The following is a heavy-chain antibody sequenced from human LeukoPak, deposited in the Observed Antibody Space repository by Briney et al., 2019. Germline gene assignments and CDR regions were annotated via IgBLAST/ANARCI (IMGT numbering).Heavy chain of an antibody. CDR1: GGSINNYY. J-gene: IGHJ4*02. Sequence: SETLSLTCTVSGGSINNYYWNWIRQPAGEGLEWIGRISASGSANYNPSLKSRVTMSVDTSKNQFSLKLTSVTAADTAVYYCARDRFISGFDHWGQGTLVTVSS. V-gene: IGHV4-4*07. CDR3: ARDRFISGFDH. CDR2: ISASGSA. D-gene: IGHD3-10*01.